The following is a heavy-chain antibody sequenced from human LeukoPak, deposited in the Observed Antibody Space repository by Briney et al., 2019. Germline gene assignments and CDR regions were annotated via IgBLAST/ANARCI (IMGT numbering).Heavy chain of an antibody. V-gene: IGHV3-9*01. J-gene: IGHJ4*02. CDR3: AKGRFEVGPFDY. D-gene: IGHD3-16*01. Sequence: GGSLRLSCAASGFTFDDYAMHWVRQAPGKGLEWVSGISWNSGSIGYADSVKGRFTISRDNAKNSLYLQMNSLRAEVTALYYCAKGRFEVGPFDYWGQGTLVTVSS. CDR2: ISWNSGSI. CDR1: GFTFDDYA.